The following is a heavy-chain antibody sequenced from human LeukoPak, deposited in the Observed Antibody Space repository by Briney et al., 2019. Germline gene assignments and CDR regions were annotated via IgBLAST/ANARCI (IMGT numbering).Heavy chain of an antibody. CDR2: ISYDGSNK. CDR1: GFTFSSYA. J-gene: IGHJ4*02. D-gene: IGHD3-10*01. CDR3: AREITPWFGELYDY. V-gene: IGHV3-30*04. Sequence: RSLRLSCAASGFTFSSYAMHWVRQAPGKGLEWVAVISYDGSNKYYADSVKGRFTISRDNSKNTLYLQMNSLRAEDTAVYYCAREITPWFGELYDYWGQGTLVTVSS.